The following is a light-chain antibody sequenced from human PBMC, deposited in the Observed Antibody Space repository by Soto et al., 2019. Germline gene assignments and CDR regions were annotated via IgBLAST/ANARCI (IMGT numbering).Light chain of an antibody. CDR1: QDINSY. CDR3: QQYDTFPVT. V-gene: IGKV1-33*01. CDR2: DAF. Sequence: DIQMTQSPSSLSASVGDRVTITCQAGQDINSYLSGDQQRPGKAPKLLIYDAFTLETGVPSRFSGSGSGTDFIFTISSLQPEDFATYYSQQYDTFPVTFGQGTRLEI. J-gene: IGKJ5*01.